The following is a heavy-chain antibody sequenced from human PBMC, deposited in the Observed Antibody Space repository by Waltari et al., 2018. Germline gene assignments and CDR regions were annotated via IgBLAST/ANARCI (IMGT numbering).Heavy chain of an antibody. Sequence: EVQLVESGGGLVKPGGSLRLSCAASGFTFSSYSLNWVRQAPGKGLEWVSSISSSSSYIYYADSVKGRFTISRDNAKNSLYLQMNSLRAEDTAVYYCARDPAAAAGPTYFDYWGQGTLVTVSS. V-gene: IGHV3-21*01. CDR1: GFTFSSYS. D-gene: IGHD6-13*01. J-gene: IGHJ4*02. CDR2: ISSSSSYI. CDR3: ARDPAAAAGPTYFDY.